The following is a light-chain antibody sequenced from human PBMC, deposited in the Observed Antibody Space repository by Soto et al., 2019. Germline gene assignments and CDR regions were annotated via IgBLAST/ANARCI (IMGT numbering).Light chain of an antibody. CDR2: GAT. Sequence: EIVFTQSPGTLPLSPGGRATLSCRASQSVSRHYVAWYQQKPGQAPRLLIHGATTRANGIPDRFSGSGSGTDLTLTIARLEPEDFAVYSCQQYGSSPKVTFGQGTRLEIK. J-gene: IGKJ5*01. CDR3: QQYGSSPKVT. V-gene: IGKV3-20*01. CDR1: QSVSRHY.